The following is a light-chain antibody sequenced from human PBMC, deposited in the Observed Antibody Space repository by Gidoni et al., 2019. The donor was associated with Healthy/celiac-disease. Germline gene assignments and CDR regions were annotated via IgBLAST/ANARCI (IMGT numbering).Light chain of an antibody. CDR1: QSISGH. CDR3: QQGFNVPRT. CDR2: AAS. V-gene: IGKV1-39*01. J-gene: IGKJ4*01. Sequence: DIQMTQSPSSLSASVGDRVTITCRASQSISGHLDWYQQKPGKAPKLLIYAASSLQSGVPSRFSGSGSGTDFILTIISLQPEDFATYYCQQGFNVPRTFGGGTKVEIK.